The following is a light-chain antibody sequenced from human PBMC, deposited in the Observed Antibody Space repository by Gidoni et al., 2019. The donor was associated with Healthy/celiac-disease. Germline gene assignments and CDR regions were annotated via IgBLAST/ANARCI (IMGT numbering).Light chain of an antibody. CDR1: QRVLYSSNNKNY. V-gene: IGKV4-1*01. Sequence: DIVMPQSPDSLAVSLVERATINCKSSQRVLYSSNNKNYLAWYQQKPGQPPKLLIYWASTRESGVPDRFSGSGSGTDFTLTISSLQAEDVAVYYCQQYYSTPCSFGQGTKLEIK. CDR3: QQYYSTPCS. J-gene: IGKJ2*04. CDR2: WAS.